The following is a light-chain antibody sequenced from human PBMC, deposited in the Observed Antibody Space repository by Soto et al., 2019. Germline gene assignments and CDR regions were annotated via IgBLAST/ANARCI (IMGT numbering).Light chain of an antibody. Sequence: DIVMTQFPDSLAVSLGERATINCMSSQSVLYTANTKNYLAWYQQKPGQPPKLLIYWTSTRESGVPDRFSGSGSGTDFTLTISSLQAEDVAVYYCQQYYTTPRTFGQGTKVEIK. CDR2: WTS. V-gene: IGKV4-1*01. J-gene: IGKJ1*01. CDR1: QSVLYTANTKNY. CDR3: QQYYTTPRT.